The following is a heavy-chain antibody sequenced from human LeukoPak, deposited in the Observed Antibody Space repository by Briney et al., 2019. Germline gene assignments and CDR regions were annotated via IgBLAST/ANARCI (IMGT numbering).Heavy chain of an antibody. Sequence: GSLRLSCAASGFTFSSYGMHWVRQAPGKGLEWVAVISYDGSNKYYADSVKGRFTISRDNSKNTLYPQMNSLRAEDTAVYYCAKGPYYYDSSGYYYTDYFDYWGQGTLVTVSS. V-gene: IGHV3-30*18. D-gene: IGHD3-22*01. CDR2: ISYDGSNK. CDR1: GFTFSSYG. J-gene: IGHJ4*02. CDR3: AKGPYYYDSSGYYYTDYFDY.